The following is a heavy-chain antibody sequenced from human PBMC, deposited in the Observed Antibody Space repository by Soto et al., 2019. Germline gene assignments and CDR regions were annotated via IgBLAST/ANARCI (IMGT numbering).Heavy chain of an antibody. CDR2: IYWDDDK. D-gene: IGHD3-3*01. V-gene: IGHV2-5*02. J-gene: IGHJ4*02. Sequence: QITLNESGPTQVKPRQTLTLTCTFSGFSLTTSGVGVGWIRQSPGKAPEWLALIYWDDDKRYSPSLKSRLTIPKDTPKNQVVLTMADLHPADTATYYCAHRVLRTVFGLVTTTAIYFDFWGQGTPVAVSS. CDR3: AHRVLRTVFGLVTTTAIYFDF. CDR1: GFSLTTSGVG.